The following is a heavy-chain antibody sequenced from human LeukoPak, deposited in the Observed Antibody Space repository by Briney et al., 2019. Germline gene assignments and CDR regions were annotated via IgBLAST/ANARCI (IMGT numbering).Heavy chain of an antibody. CDR1: GFTFSDYA. Sequence: PGGSLRLSCATSGFTFSDYAMTWVRQAPGKGLEWVSDISGYGENTYYADSVKGRFTISRDSSKNTLYLQMNSLRAEDTAIYYCARAPRGFQWFVEHWGQGTLVTVSS. V-gene: IGHV3-23*01. CDR2: ISGYGENT. J-gene: IGHJ4*02. CDR3: ARAPRGFQWFVEH. D-gene: IGHD3-22*01.